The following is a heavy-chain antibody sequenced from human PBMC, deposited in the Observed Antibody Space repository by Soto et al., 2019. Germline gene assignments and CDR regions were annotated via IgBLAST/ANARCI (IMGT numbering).Heavy chain of an antibody. CDR1: GFTFSDYY. CDR3: ARGSAYYDSSVPAAAGMDV. J-gene: IGHJ6*02. CDR2: ISSSGSTI. V-gene: IGHV3-11*01. D-gene: IGHD3-22*01. Sequence: QVQLVESGGGLVKPGGSLRLSCAASGFTFSDYYMSWIRQAPGKGLEWVSYISSSGSTIYYADSVKGRFTISRDNAKNSLYLKMNSLRAEDTAVYYCARGSAYYDSSVPAAAGMDVWGQGTTVTVSS.